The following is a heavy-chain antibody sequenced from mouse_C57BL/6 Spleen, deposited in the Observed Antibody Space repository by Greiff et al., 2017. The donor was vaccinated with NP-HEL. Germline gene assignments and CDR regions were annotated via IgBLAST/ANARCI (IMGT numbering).Heavy chain of an antibody. J-gene: IGHJ4*01. D-gene: IGHD1-2*01. V-gene: IGHV1-4*01. CDR3: ASRGHYDGYAMDY. CDR2: INPSSGYT. CDR1: GFTFTSYT. Sequence: QVQLQQSGAELARPGASVKMSCTSSGFTFTSYTMHWVKQRPGQGLEWIGYINPSSGYTKYNQKFKDKATLTADKSSSTAYMQLSSLTSEDAAVYCGASRGHYDGYAMDYWGQGTSVTVSS.